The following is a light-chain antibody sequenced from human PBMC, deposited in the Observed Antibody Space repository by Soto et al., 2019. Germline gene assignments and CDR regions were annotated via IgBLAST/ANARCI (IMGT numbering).Light chain of an antibody. J-gene: IGKJ5*01. CDR2: AAS. CDR1: QGISTN. V-gene: IGKV1-12*01. CDR3: LQANRVPLS. Sequence: DIQMTQSPSSVSASVGDRFTITLLASQGISTNLAWYQQKPGKAPKLLIYAASSLQSGVPPRFSGSGSGTDFTLTISSLQPEDFAIYYCLQANRVPLSFGQGTRLEIK.